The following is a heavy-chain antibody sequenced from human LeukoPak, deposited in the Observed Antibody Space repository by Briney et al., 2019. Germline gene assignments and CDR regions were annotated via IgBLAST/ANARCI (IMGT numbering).Heavy chain of an antibody. J-gene: IGHJ6*02. D-gene: IGHD6-13*01. V-gene: IGHV4-31*03. CDR2: IYYSGST. CDR3: AREGIAAAGLIYYYYYGMDV. Sequence: PSETLSLTCTVSGGSISSGGYYWSWIRQHPGKGLEWIGYIYYSGSTYYNPSLKSRVTISVDTSKNQFSLKLSSVTAADTAVYYCAREGIAAAGLIYYYYYGMDVWGQGTTVTVSS. CDR1: GGSISSGGYY.